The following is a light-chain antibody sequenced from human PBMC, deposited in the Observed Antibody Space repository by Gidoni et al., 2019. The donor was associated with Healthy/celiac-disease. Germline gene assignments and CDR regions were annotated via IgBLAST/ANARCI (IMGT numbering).Light chain of an antibody. J-gene: IGKJ2*01. Sequence: DIQMTQSPSSLSASVGDRVTITCRASQSISSYLNWYQQKPGKAPKLLIYAASSLQSGVPSRFSGSVSGTDFTLTISSLQPEDFATYYCQHSYSTPRHPYTFXXXTKLEIK. CDR1: QSISSY. V-gene: IGKV1-39*01. CDR3: QHSYSTPRHPYT. CDR2: AAS.